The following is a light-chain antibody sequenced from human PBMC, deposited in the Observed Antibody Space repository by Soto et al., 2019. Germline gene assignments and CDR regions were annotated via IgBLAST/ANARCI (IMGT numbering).Light chain of an antibody. Sequence: DIQMTQSPSTLSASVGDRVTITCRASQSISSGLAWYQQKPGKAPKLLIYKASSLESGVPSRFSGSGSGTEFTLTISSLQPDDFATYYCQQSFTFGPGTKVDI. V-gene: IGKV1-5*03. CDR2: KAS. CDR3: QQSFT. J-gene: IGKJ3*01. CDR1: QSISSG.